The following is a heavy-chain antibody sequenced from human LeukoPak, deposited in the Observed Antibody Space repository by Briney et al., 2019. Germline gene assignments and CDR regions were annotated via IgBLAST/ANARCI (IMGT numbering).Heavy chain of an antibody. CDR1: GFXFSSYE. V-gene: IGHV3-48*03. J-gene: IGHJ4*02. CDR2: ISSSGVTI. Sequence: PGGSLRLSCAASGFXFSSYEINWVRQAPGKGLEWVSYISSSGVTISYADSVKGRFTISRDNAKNSLYLQMNSLRAEDTAVYYCARDSPTTVAFEYWGQGTLVTVSS. CDR3: ARDSPTTVAFEY. D-gene: IGHD4-23*01.